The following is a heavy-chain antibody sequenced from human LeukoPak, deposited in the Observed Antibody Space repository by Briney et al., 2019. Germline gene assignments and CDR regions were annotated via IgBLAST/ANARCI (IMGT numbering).Heavy chain of an antibody. V-gene: IGHV3-64D*06. CDR1: GFTFSNYA. CDR2: ISSNGGTK. D-gene: IGHD1-20*01. CDR3: VKGISGIPLYNWFDP. J-gene: IGHJ5*02. Sequence: PGGSLRLSCAASGFTFSNYAIHWVRQAPGKGLEYVSAISSNGGTKYYADSVKGRFTISRDNSKNTLYLQMSSLRAEDTAVYYCVKGISGIPLYNWFDPWGQGTLVTVSS.